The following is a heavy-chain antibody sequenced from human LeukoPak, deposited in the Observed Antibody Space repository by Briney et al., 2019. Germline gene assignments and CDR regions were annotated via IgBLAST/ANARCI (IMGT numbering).Heavy chain of an antibody. V-gene: IGHV3-49*04. CDR1: GFTFGNYA. CDR2: IRSKPYGGTA. CDR3: SRYGFVGADFDS. Sequence: GRSLRLSCTASGFTFGNYAVTWVRQAPGKGLEWVGFIRSKPYGGTAEYAASVQGRFTISRDDSKTIAYLEMNSLKTEDTAVYYCSRYGFVGADFDSWGQGTLVTVSS. J-gene: IGHJ4*02. D-gene: IGHD1-26*01.